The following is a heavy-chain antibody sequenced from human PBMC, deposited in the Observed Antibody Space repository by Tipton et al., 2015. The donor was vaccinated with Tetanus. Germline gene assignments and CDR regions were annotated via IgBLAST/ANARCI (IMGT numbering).Heavy chain of an antibody. CDR3: AKEFQRARIRFFDS. CDR2: ISGSGDST. CDR1: GFTFSSYG. D-gene: IGHD2-15*01. J-gene: IGHJ4*02. Sequence: SLRLSCAASGFTFSSYGMSWVRQAPAKGLEWVSGISGSGDSTYYADSVKGRFTISRDNSKLYLQMNSLRPEDTAVYYCAKEFQRARIRFFDSWGQGSQVTASS. V-gene: IGHV3-23*01.